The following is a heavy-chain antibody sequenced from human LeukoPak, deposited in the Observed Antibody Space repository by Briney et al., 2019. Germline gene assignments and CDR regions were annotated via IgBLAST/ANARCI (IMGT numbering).Heavy chain of an antibody. CDR3: VRHSSDWNIDS. D-gene: IGHD6-19*01. V-gene: IGHV4-59*08. J-gene: IGHJ4*02. CDR2: IYYRGST. Sequence: EWIGYIYYRGSTDCNPSLKSRVTISVDMSKNQFSLKLSSVTAADTAVYYCVRHSSDWNIDSWGQGTLVTVSS.